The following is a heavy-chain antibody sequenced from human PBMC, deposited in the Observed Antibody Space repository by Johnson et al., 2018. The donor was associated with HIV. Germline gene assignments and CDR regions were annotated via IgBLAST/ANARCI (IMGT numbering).Heavy chain of an antibody. D-gene: IGHD1-26*01. V-gene: IGHV3-30*04. J-gene: IGHJ3*02. Sequence: QVQLVESGGGVFQPGRSLRLSCAASVFTFRSYAMHWVRQAPAKGLEWVAVISYDGSNKYYADSVKGRFTISRDNSKNTLYLQMNSLRAEDTALYYCARRYSGSYGAFDIWGQGTMVTVSS. CDR3: ARRYSGSYGAFDI. CDR2: ISYDGSNK. CDR1: VFTFRSYA.